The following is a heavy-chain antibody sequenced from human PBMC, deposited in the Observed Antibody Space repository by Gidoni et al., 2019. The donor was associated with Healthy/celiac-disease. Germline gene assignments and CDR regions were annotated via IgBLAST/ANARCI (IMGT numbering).Heavy chain of an antibody. J-gene: IGHJ4*02. CDR2: INHSGST. D-gene: IGHD3-9*01. Sequence: QVQLQQWGAGLLKPSETLSLTCAVYGGSFSGYYWSWIRQPPGKGLEWIGEINHSGSTNYNPSLKSRVTISVDTSKNQFSLKLSSVTAADTAVYYCARAPQLRYFDWLSLRGYFDYWGQGTLVTVSS. CDR1: GGSFSGYY. V-gene: IGHV4-34*01. CDR3: ARAPQLRYFDWLSLRGYFDY.